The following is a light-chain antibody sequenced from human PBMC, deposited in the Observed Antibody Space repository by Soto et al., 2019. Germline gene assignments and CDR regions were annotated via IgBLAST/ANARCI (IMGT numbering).Light chain of an antibody. Sequence: IQLTQSPSSLSASVGDRVTITCRASQGISSYLAWYQQKPGKAPKLLIYAASTLQSGVPSRFSGSGSGTDFTLTISRLQPEDFGTYYCQQLNSYPLTFGGGTKVDIK. V-gene: IGKV1-9*01. CDR2: AAS. CDR3: QQLNSYPLT. J-gene: IGKJ4*01. CDR1: QGISSY.